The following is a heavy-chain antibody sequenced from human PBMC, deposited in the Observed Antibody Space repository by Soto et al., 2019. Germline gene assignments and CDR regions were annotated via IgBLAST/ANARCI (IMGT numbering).Heavy chain of an antibody. D-gene: IGHD1-1*01. Sequence: QGQLVQSGAEVKKPGASVKVSCKASGYTCTTYYIHWIRQATGQGLEWMGMFNPYTGGTRYAHKFQGRVTMTGDTSTSTGYMELSRLRSDDTAVYYCARLWREIGTAFDPWGQGTLVTVSS. V-gene: IGHV1-46*01. CDR3: ARLWREIGTAFDP. J-gene: IGHJ5*02. CDR1: GYTCTTYY. CDR2: FNPYTGGT.